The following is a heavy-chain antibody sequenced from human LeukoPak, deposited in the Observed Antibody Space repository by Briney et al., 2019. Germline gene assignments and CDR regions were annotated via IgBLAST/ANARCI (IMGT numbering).Heavy chain of an antibody. D-gene: IGHD2-2*01. J-gene: IGHJ5*02. CDR2: MNPNSGNT. CDR3: ARGAVVVPAANWFDP. CDR1: GYTFTSYD. Sequence: GASVKASCKASGYTFTSYDINWVRQATGQGLEWMGWMNPNSGNTGYAQKFQGRVTMTRNTSISTAYMELSSLRSEDTAVYYCARGAVVVPAANWFDPWGQGTLVTVSS. V-gene: IGHV1-8*01.